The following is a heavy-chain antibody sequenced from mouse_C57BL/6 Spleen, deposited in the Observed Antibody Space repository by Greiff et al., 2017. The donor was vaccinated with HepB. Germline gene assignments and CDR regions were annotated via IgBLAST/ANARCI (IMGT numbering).Heavy chain of an antibody. V-gene: IGHV2-9-1*01. CDR2: IWTGGGT. CDR3: ASLYGKGGYAMDY. J-gene: IGHJ4*01. Sequence: VQLQQSGPGLVAPSQSLSITCTVSGFSLTSYAISWVRQPPGKGLEWLGVIWTGGGTNYNSALKSRLSISKDNSKSQVFLKMNSLQTDDTARYYCASLYGKGGYAMDYWGQGTSVTVSS. CDR1: GFSLTSYA. D-gene: IGHD2-1*01.